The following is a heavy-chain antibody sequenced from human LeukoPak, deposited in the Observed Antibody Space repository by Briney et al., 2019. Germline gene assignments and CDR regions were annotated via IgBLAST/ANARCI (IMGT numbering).Heavy chain of an antibody. CDR2: ISAYNGNT. D-gene: IGHD3-22*01. Sequence: GASVKVSCKASGYSFTSYGISWVRQAPGQGLEWMGWISAYNGNTNYAQELQGRVTMTTDTSTSTAYMELSRLRSDDTTVYYCARGTYYDSSGVWRALYYYYMDVWGKGTTVTISS. J-gene: IGHJ6*03. V-gene: IGHV1-18*01. CDR3: ARGTYYDSSGVWRALYYYYMDV. CDR1: GYSFTSYG.